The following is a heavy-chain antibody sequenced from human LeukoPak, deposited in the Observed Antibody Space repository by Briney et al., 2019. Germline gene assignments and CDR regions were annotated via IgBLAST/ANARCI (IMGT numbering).Heavy chain of an antibody. J-gene: IGHJ6*03. CDR2: IYTSGISGIS. CDR3: ARVVGTTVVNGYIDV. CDR1: GGSINSDY. Sequence: SETLSLTCTVSGGSINSDYWNWLRQPAGKGLEWIGRIYTSGISGISKYSPSLKSRVTMSVDTSKNQISLKLSSVTAADTAVYYCARVVGTTVVNGYIDVWGKGTTVTISS. D-gene: IGHD4-23*01. V-gene: IGHV4-4*07.